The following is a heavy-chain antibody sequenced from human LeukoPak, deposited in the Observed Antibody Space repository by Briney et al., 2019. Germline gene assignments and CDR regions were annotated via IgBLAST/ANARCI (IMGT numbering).Heavy chain of an antibody. CDR1: GFTFSSYA. CDR3: AREKRRLVDY. J-gene: IGHJ4*02. CDR2: ISGSGGST. V-gene: IGHV3-23*01. D-gene: IGHD6-25*01. Sequence: PGGSLRLSCAASGFTFSSYAMSWVRQAPGKGLEWVSAISGSGGSTYYADSVKGRFTISRDNSRNSLYLQMDSLRTEDTALYYCAREKRRLVDYWGQGTLVTVSS.